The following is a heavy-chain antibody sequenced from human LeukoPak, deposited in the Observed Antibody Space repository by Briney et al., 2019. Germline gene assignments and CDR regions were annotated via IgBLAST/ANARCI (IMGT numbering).Heavy chain of an antibody. Sequence: GGSLRLSCAASGFTFSSSAMSWVRQVPGKGLEWVSGISASGGSTSYADSVRGRFTISRDNSKNTLYLQMNSLRAEDTAVYYCAKVVAARPDYFDYWGQGTLVTVSS. J-gene: IGHJ4*02. D-gene: IGHD6-6*01. CDR3: AKVVAARPDYFDY. V-gene: IGHV3-23*01. CDR1: GFTFSSSA. CDR2: ISASGGST.